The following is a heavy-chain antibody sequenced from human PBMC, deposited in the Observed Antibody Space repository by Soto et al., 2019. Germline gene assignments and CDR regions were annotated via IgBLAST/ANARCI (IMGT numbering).Heavy chain of an antibody. CDR1: GFTFDDYA. J-gene: IGHJ6*03. D-gene: IGHD3-3*01. CDR2: ISWNSGSI. CDR3: AKDLRLVLRHPGPTLYYMDV. Sequence: GGSLRLSCAASGFTFDDYAMHWVRQAPGKGLEWVSGISWNSGSIGYADSVKGRFTISRDNAKNSLYLQMNSLRAEDTALYYCAKDLRLVLRHPGPTLYYMDVWGKGTTVTVSS. V-gene: IGHV3-9*01.